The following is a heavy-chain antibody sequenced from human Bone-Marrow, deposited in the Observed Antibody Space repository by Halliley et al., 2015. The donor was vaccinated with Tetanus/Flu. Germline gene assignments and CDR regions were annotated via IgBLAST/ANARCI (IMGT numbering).Heavy chain of an antibody. CDR3: ARRLGWFPYWIDP. V-gene: IGHV4-59*01. D-gene: IGHD3-10*01. CDR1: GGSIRSYY. J-gene: IGHJ5*02. Sequence: LSLTCTVSGGSIRSYYWTWIRQSPGRGLEWIGYIYHDGSTTYNPSLQSRVTISVDSSKNQFSLTLTSVTTADTAVYYCARRLGWFPYWIDPWGQGTRVIVSS. CDR2: IYHDGST.